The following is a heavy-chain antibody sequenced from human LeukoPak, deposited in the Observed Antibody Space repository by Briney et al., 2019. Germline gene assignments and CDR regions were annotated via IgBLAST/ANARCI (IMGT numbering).Heavy chain of an antibody. CDR2: IYYTET. V-gene: IGHV4-59*02. J-gene: IGHJ4*02. CDR3: ARLFKSTFAMVRGVVSY. Sequence: PSETLSLTCTVSGGSVSNYYWSWIRQSPGKGLEWIGYIYYTETSYNPSLKSRVTISADTSKNQFSLKLYSVTAADTAVYYCARLFKSTFAMVRGVVSYWGQGTLVTVSS. CDR1: GGSVSNYY. D-gene: IGHD3-10*01.